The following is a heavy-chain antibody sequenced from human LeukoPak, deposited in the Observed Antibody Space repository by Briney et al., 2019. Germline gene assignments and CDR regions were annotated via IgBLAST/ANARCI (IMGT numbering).Heavy chain of an antibody. CDR1: AYTFTIYT. D-gene: IGHD2-2*01. CDR2: INAGNGNT. J-gene: IGHJ3*02. CDR3: ARPTRSGHEENDVFDI. V-gene: IGHV1-3*01. Sequence: ASVKVSCKASAYTFTIYTIHWVRQAPGQRLEWMGWINAGNGNTRYSQNFQGRVTITRDTSATTAYMELSSLRSEDTAVYYCARPTRSGHEENDVFDIWAQGTTVTVFS.